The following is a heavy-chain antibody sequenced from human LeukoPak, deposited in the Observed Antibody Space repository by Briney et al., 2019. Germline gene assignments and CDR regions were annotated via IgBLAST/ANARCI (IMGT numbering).Heavy chain of an antibody. CDR3: ARGWGGGRYSSAFDS. D-gene: IGHD6-25*01. Sequence: GSLRLSCVASGFTFSNYAMTWVRQAPGKGLEWVSFISGSGGTTDYADSVKGRFTISGDNSKNTLYLQVNSLRAEDTALYYCARGWGGGRYSSAFDSWGQGTLVTVSS. J-gene: IGHJ4*02. CDR1: GFTFSNYA. V-gene: IGHV3-23*01. CDR2: ISGSGGTT.